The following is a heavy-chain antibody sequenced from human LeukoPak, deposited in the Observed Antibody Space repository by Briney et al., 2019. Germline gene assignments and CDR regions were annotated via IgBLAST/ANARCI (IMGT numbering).Heavy chain of an antibody. D-gene: IGHD5-18*01. CDR3: ARHGYIYVDY. V-gene: IGHV4-39*01. Sequence: SETLSLTCTVSGGSISSSSYYWGWLRQPPGKGLEGIGNIYYSGSAYYNPSLKSRVNISVDTSKNQFSLRLSPVTAADTAVYYCARHGYIYVDYWGKGTLVTVS. CDR2: IYYSGSA. J-gene: IGHJ4*02. CDR1: GGSISSSSYY.